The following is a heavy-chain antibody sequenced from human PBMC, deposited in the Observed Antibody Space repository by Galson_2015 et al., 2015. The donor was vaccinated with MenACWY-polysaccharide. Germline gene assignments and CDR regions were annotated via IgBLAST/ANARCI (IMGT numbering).Heavy chain of an antibody. J-gene: IGHJ4*02. CDR3: AKRSITVAGQRHDN. CDR1: GFTFSSYG. D-gene: IGHD6-19*01. CDR2: ISYDGSNK. Sequence: SLRLSCAASGFTFSSYGMHWVRQAPGKGLEWVAVISYDGSNKYYADSAKGRFTISRDNPKNTLYLQMNSLRAEDTAVYYCAKRSITVAGQRHDNWGQGTLVTVSS. V-gene: IGHV3-30*18.